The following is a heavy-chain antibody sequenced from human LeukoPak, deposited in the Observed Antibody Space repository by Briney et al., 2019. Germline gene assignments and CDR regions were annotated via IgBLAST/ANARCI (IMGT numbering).Heavy chain of an antibody. D-gene: IGHD6-6*01. CDR1: GFTFSSYA. CDR2: ISGSGGST. Sequence: GASLRLSCAASGFTFSSYAMSWVRQALGKGLEWVSAISGSGGSTYYADSVKGRFTISRDNSKNTLYLQMNSLRAEDTAVYYCAKSWIAARPNVYYFDYWGQGTLVTVSS. V-gene: IGHV3-23*01. J-gene: IGHJ4*02. CDR3: AKSWIAARPNVYYFDY.